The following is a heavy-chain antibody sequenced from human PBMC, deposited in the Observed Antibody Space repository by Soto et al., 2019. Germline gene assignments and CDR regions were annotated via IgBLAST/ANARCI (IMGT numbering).Heavy chain of an antibody. CDR3: ARRHSSELRDY. D-gene: IGHD2-15*01. CDR2: IYYSGST. CDR1: GGSISSSSYY. J-gene: IGHJ4*02. V-gene: IGHV4-39*01. Sequence: SETLSLTCTVSGGSISSSSYYWGWIRQPPGKGLEWIGSIYYSGSTYYNPSLKSRVTISVDTSKNQFSLKLSSVTASDTAVYYCARRHSSELRDYWGQGTLVTVSS.